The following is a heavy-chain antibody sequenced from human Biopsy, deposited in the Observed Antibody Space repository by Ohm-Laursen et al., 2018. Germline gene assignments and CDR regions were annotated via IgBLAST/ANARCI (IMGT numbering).Heavy chain of an antibody. D-gene: IGHD3-10*01. CDR3: VRGGSGSFPFDY. Sequence: PGTLSLTCTVSGDSVTKYYWSWIRQPPGKGLEWIGHIYYSVMTNYNPSLQSRVSISVDTSRNQVSLTLSSVTAADTAVYYCVRGGSGSFPFDYWGPGTLVTVSS. J-gene: IGHJ4*02. CDR2: IYYSVMT. CDR1: GDSVTKYY. V-gene: IGHV4-59*02.